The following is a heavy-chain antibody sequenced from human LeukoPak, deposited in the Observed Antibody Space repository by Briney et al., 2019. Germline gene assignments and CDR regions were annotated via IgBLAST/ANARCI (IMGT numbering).Heavy chain of an antibody. D-gene: IGHD4-17*01. V-gene: IGHV4-38-2*02. CDR3: ARAGTNLGDYDY. CDR2: MFHSGST. J-gene: IGHJ4*02. Sequence: SETLSLTCTVSGYSISSGHYWAWIRQSPEEGLEWIASMFHSGSTYYNPSLKSRVTTSADTSKNEFSLKLSSVTAADTAVYNCARAGTNLGDYDYWGQGTLVTVSS. CDR1: GYSISSGHY.